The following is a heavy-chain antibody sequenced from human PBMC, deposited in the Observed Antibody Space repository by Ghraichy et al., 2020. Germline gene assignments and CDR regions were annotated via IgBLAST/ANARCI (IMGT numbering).Heavy chain of an antibody. CDR2: IKQDGSEK. D-gene: IGHD6-6*01. J-gene: IGHJ4*02. V-gene: IGHV3-7*03. Sequence: LSLTCAASGFTFSSYWMSWVRQAPGKGLEWVANIKQDGSEKFYVASVKGRFTISRDNAKNSLYLQMNSLRAEDTAVYYCARGHRAALGTPDYWGQGTLVTVSS. CDR1: GFTFSSYW. CDR3: ARGHRAALGTPDY.